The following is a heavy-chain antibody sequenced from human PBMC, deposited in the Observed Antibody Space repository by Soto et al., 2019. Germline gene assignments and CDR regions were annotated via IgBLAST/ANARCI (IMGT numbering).Heavy chain of an antibody. CDR1: GYTFTSYY. V-gene: IGHV1-46*03. D-gene: IGHD2-2*01. Sequence: GASVKVSCKASGYTFTSYYMHWVRQAPGQGLEWMGIINPSGGSTSYAQKFQGRVTMTRDTSTSTVYMELSSLRSEDTAVYYCARGIVVVRDAGAFAIWGQGTMVTVSS. CDR3: ARGIVVVRDAGAFAI. J-gene: IGHJ3*02. CDR2: INPSGGST.